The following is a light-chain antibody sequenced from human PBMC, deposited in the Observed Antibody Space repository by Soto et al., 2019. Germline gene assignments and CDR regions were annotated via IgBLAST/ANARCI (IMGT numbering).Light chain of an antibody. CDR2: AGS. J-gene: IGKJ4*01. Sequence: DIQMIQSPSSLSASLGDRVIITCRASHPISSYVTWYQQKPGKAPNLLLSAGSTLQSGVPSRFSGDRSGADYTLIIDNLQREDSATYFCQQSYSRPLTFGGGTKV. CDR3: QQSYSRPLT. V-gene: IGKV1-39*01. CDR1: HPISSY.